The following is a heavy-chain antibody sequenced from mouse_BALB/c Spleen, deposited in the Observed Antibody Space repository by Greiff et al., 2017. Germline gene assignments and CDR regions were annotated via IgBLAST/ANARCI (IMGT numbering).Heavy chain of an antibody. V-gene: IGHV1S16*01. J-gene: IGHJ3*01. CDR1: GYTFTSYY. D-gene: IGHD1-2*01. CDR3: TFTTATAWFAY. CDR2: INPSNGGT. Sequence: VQLQQSGADLVKPGASVKLSCKASGYTFTSYYMYWVKQRPGQGLEWIGEINPSNGGTNFNEKFKSKATLTVDKSSSTAYMQLSSLTSEDSAVYYCTFTTATAWFAYWGQGTLVTVSA.